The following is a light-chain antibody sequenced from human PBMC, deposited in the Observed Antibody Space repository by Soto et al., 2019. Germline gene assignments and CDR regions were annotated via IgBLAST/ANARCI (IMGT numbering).Light chain of an antibody. CDR3: PQPSNRPPVFT. CDR2: DAS. Sequence: EIVLTQSPATLSLSPGERATLSCRASQSVSSYLAWYQQKPGQAPRLLIYDASNRATGIPARFSGSGSWTNFTLTLNSLRHEDFASSYCPQPSNRPPVFTFDPGTKVDIK. CDR1: QSVSSY. V-gene: IGKV3-11*01. J-gene: IGKJ3*01.